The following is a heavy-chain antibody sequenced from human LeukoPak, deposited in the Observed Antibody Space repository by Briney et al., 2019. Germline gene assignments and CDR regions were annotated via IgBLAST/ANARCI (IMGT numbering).Heavy chain of an antibody. J-gene: IGHJ3*02. Sequence: PGGSLRLSCAASGFTFSSYAMSWVRQAPGKGLEWVSAISGSGGSTYYADSVKGRFTISRDNSKNTLYLQMDSLRVEDTAVHYCARVGVRSSRAFDIWGQGTMVTVSS. CDR1: GFTFSSYA. D-gene: IGHD2-2*01. CDR2: ISGSGGST. CDR3: ARVGVRSSRAFDI. V-gene: IGHV3-23*01.